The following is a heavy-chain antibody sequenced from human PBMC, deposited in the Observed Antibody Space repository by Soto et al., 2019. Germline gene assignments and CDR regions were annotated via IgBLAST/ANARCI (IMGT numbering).Heavy chain of an antibody. CDR3: AKDKTGASAGTLFDY. CDR1: GFTFSSYS. J-gene: IGHJ4*02. Sequence: GGSLRLSCAASGFTFSSYSMNWVRQAPGKGLEWVSSISVSGGDTYYADSVKGRFTISRDNSKNSLYLQMSSLGAEDTAVYYCAKDKTGASAGTLFDYWGQGTQVTVSS. D-gene: IGHD6-13*01. CDR2: ISVSGGDT. V-gene: IGHV3-21*04.